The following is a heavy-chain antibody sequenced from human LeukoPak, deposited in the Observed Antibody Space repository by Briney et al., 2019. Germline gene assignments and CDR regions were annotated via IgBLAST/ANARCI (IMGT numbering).Heavy chain of an antibody. CDR2: INWDGGST. J-gene: IGHJ4*02. Sequence: GGSLRLSCAASGFTFDDYAMHWVRQAPGKGLEWVSLINWDGGSTYYADSVKGRFTISRDNSKNSLYLQMNSLRAEDTALYYCAKDSGSGYGVGGGYFDYWGQGTLVTVSS. CDR1: GFTFDDYA. CDR3: AKDSGSGYGVGGGYFDY. V-gene: IGHV3-43D*03. D-gene: IGHD5-12*01.